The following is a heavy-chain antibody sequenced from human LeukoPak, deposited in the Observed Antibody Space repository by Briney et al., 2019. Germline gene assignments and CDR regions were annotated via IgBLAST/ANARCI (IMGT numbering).Heavy chain of an antibody. CDR1: GFTFSSYA. CDR3: ARGGVIAVAGTFDY. CDR2: ISYDGSNK. D-gene: IGHD6-19*01. V-gene: IGHV3-30*04. Sequence: GGSLRLSCAASGFTFSSYAMSWVRQAPGKGLEWVAVISYDGSNKYYADSVKGRFTISRDNSKNTLYLQMNSLRAEDTAVYYCARGGVIAVAGTFDYWGQGTLVTVSS. J-gene: IGHJ4*02.